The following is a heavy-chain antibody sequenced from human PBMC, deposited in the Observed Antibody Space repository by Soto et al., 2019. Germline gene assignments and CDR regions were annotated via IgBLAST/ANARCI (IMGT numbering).Heavy chain of an antibody. Sequence: GGSLRLSCATSGFTFDDYGMTWVRQAPGKGLEWVSVIYDGGSTYYAESVKDRFTISRDNSKNTLYLQVNSLRAEDTAVYYCARGGGWYVWFDSWGQGTLVTVSS. CDR2: IYDGGST. V-gene: IGHV3-66*01. J-gene: IGHJ5*01. CDR3: ARGGGWYVWFDS. D-gene: IGHD6-19*01. CDR1: GFTFDDYG.